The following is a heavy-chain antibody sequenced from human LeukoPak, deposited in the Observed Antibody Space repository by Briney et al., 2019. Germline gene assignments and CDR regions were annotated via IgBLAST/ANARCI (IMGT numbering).Heavy chain of an antibody. V-gene: IGHV3-23*01. CDR1: GFTFSSYA. D-gene: IGHD5-18*01. CDR2: ISGSGGST. Sequence: PGGSLRLSCAASGFTFSSYAMSWVRQAPGKGLEWVSAISGSGGSTYYADSVKGRFTISRDNSKNTLYLQMNSLRAEDTAVYYCAKVLNRGYSYAWDYWGQGTLVTVSS. CDR3: AKVLNRGYSYAWDY. J-gene: IGHJ4*02.